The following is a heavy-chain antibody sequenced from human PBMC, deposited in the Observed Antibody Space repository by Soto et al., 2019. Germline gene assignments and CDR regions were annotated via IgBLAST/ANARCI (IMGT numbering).Heavy chain of an antibody. CDR1: GDSFNDYP. V-gene: IGHV1-69*01. CDR2: TIPVSGTT. J-gene: IGHJ4*02. Sequence: QVRLVQSGAEVRKPGSSVKVSCHSSGDSFNDYPVTWVRQAPGQGLEWMGGTIPVSGTTNYAQEFQGRVTITADVSTSTVYMELSSLKYEDPALYYCASSYGVSWYGDFWGQGTLVIVSS. D-gene: IGHD6-13*01. CDR3: ASSYGVSWYGDF.